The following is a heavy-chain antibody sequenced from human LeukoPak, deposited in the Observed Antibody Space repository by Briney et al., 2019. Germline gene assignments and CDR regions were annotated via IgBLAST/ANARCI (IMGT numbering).Heavy chain of an antibody. CDR2: ISGSGGST. J-gene: IGHJ4*02. Sequence: GGSLRLSCAASGFTFSSYGMSWVRQAPGKGLEWVSAISGSGGSTYYADSVKGRFTISKDNSKNTLYLQMNSLRAEDTAVYYCAKGMDTAMASDYWGQGTLVTVSS. CDR3: AKGMDTAMASDY. V-gene: IGHV3-23*01. D-gene: IGHD5-18*01. CDR1: GFTFSSYG.